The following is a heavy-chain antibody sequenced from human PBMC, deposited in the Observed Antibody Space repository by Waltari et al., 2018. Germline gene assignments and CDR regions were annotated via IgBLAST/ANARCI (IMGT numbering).Heavy chain of an antibody. Sequence: QLQLQESGPGLVRPAATLSLIRAVPGDSMGSTDCWSWVRQTPGQGLEWLGQVRGAGRSNYNPSFASRVLISLDTSTHHFALEMTSATAADTALYYCARDRGRGLYLDTWGQGILVTVAP. D-gene: IGHD2-15*01. CDR1: GDSMGSTDC. J-gene: IGHJ4*02. CDR3: ARDRGRGLYLDT. CDR2: VRGAGRS. V-gene: IGHV4-4*02.